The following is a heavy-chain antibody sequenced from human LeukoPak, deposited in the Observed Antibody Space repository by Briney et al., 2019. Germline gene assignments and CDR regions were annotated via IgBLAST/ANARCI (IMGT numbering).Heavy chain of an antibody. V-gene: IGHV4-59*12. Sequence: SETLSLTCTVSGGSISSYYWSWIRQPPGRGLEWIGYIYYSGSTNYNPSLKSRVTISVDTSKNQFSLKLSSVTAADTAVYYCARDLEFCSYTSCYNYFDPWGQGTLVTVSS. D-gene: IGHD2-2*01. CDR1: GGSISSYY. CDR2: IYYSGST. CDR3: ARDLEFCSYTSCYNYFDP. J-gene: IGHJ5*02.